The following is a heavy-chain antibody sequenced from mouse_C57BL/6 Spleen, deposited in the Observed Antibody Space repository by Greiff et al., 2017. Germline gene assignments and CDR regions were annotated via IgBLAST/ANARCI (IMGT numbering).Heavy chain of an antibody. Sequence: VTLKESGAELVRPGASVKLSCTASGFNIKDDYMHWVKQRPEQGLEWIGWIDPENGDTEYASKFQGKATITADTSSNTAYLQLSSLTSEDTAVYYCTPYYGSSPWFAYWGQGTLVTVSA. V-gene: IGHV14-4*01. CDR1: GFNIKDDY. J-gene: IGHJ3*01. CDR3: TPYYGSSPWFAY. D-gene: IGHD1-1*01. CDR2: IDPENGDT.